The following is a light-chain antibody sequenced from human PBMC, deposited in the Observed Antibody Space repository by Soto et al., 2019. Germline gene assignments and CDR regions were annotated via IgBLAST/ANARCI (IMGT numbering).Light chain of an antibody. CDR2: DAF. V-gene: IGKV3-11*01. J-gene: IGKJ4*01. Sequence: LTQSPSTLSSSVGDRVTLSCRASQSVSSYFAWYQQKPGQAPRLLIYDAFSRATGIPARFSGSGSGTDFTPTISSRELEDFALYFCHQRSSCRLRFGRGTRV. CDR1: QSVSSY. CDR3: HQRSSCRLR.